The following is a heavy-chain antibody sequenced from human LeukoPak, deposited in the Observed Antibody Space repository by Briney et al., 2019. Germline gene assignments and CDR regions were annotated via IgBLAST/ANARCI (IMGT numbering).Heavy chain of an antibody. D-gene: IGHD5-18*01. CDR2: IYYNGGT. CDR3: ARAGGVDTAMDANFDY. Sequence: PSETLSLTCTVSGGSISSYYWSWIRQPPGKGLEWIGYIYYNGGTNYNPSPRSRVTISVDTFKNHFSLRLSSVTAADTAMYYCARAGGVDTAMDANFDYWGQGTLVTVSS. CDR1: GGSISSYY. J-gene: IGHJ4*02. V-gene: IGHV4-59*01.